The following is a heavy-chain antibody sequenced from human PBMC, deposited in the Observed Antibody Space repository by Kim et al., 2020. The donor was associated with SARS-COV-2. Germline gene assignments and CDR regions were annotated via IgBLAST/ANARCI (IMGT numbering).Heavy chain of an antibody. CDR3: ASNNWNDVEVYYYYGMDV. CDR1: GGSISSSSYY. D-gene: IGHD1-20*01. CDR2: IYYSGST. J-gene: IGHJ6*02. V-gene: IGHV4-39*01. Sequence: SQTLSLTCTVSGGSISSSSYYWGWIRQPPGKGLEWIGSIYYSGSTYYNPSLKSRVTISVDTSKNQFSLKLSSVTAADTAVYYCASNNWNDVEVYYYYGMDVWGQGTTVTVSS.